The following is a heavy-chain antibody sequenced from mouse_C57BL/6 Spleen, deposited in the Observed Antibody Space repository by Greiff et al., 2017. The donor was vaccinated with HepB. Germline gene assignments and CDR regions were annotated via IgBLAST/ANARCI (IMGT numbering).Heavy chain of an antibody. CDR1: GYTFTSYW. CDR3: ARKGDYDYDGEDYYAMDY. J-gene: IGHJ4*01. CDR2: IDPNSGGT. D-gene: IGHD2-4*01. Sequence: QVQLQQPGAELVKPGASVKLSCKASGYTFTSYWMHWVKQRPGRGLEWIGRIDPNSGGTKYNEKFKSKATLTVDKPSSTAYMQLSSLTSEDSAVYYCARKGDYDYDGEDYYAMDYWGQGTSVTVSS. V-gene: IGHV1-72*01.